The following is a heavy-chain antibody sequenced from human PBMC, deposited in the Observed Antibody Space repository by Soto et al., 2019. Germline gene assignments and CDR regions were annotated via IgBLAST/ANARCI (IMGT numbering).Heavy chain of an antibody. Sequence: PSETLSLTCTVSGGSISSGGYYWSWIRHHPGKGLEWIGYIYYSGSTYYNPSLKSRVTISVDTSKNQFSLKLSSVTAADTAVYYCARGITYVVPAAKFDPWGQGTLVTVSS. CDR3: ARGITYVVPAAKFDP. CDR1: GGSISSGGYY. V-gene: IGHV4-31*03. J-gene: IGHJ5*02. D-gene: IGHD2-2*01. CDR2: IYYSGST.